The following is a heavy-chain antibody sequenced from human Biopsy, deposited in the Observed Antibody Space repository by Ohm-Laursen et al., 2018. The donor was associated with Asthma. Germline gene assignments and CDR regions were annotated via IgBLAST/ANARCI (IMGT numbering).Heavy chain of an antibody. Sequence: SLRLSCAASGFSFDDCAMHWVRQAPGKGLEWVSSISWNSGNIDYAVSVKGRCTISRDNAKNSLYLQMQSLRPEDTAFYYCAKSADYYDSTDYLDFWGRGTLVTVSS. CDR3: AKSADYYDSTDYLDF. J-gene: IGHJ4*01. CDR2: ISWNSGNI. CDR1: GFSFDDCA. V-gene: IGHV3-9*01. D-gene: IGHD3-22*01.